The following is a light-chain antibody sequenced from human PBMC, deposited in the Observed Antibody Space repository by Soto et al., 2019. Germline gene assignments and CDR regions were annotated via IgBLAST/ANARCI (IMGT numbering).Light chain of an antibody. J-gene: IGLJ1*01. CDR3: SSYTNINTRACV. CDR2: EVT. CDR1: SVDIGSYNR. Sequence: QSALTQPASVSGSPGQSITISCTGTSVDIGSYNRVSWYQQHLGKAPKLIIYEVTDRPSGVSNRFSGSKSGNTASLTISGLQAEDEAEYYCSSYTNINTRACVFGTGTKLTVL. V-gene: IGLV2-14*01.